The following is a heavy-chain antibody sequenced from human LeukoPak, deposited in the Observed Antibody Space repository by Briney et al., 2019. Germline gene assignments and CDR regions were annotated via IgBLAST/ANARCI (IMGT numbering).Heavy chain of an antibody. J-gene: IGHJ6*03. CDR1: AGSISSSNYY. CDR3: ARGSNYYYYYYMDV. CDR2: INHSGST. V-gene: IGHV4-39*07. Sequence: SETLSLTCSVSAGSISSSNYYWGWIRQPPGKGLEWIGEINHSGSTNYNPSLKSRVTISVDTSKNQFSLKLSSVTAADTAVYYCARGSNYYYYYYMDVWGKGTTVTVSS.